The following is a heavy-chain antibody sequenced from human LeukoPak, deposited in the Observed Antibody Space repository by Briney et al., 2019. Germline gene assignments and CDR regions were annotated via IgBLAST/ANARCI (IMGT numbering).Heavy chain of an antibody. CDR2: INHSGST. Sequence: SETLSLTCAVYGGSFSGYYWSWIRQPPGKGLEWIGEINHSGSTNYNPSLKSRVTISVDTSKTQFSLKLSSVTAADTAVYYCARHPTYRMYYYDSSGYYPFDYWGQGTLVTVSS. V-gene: IGHV4-34*01. CDR3: ARHPTYRMYYYDSSGYYPFDY. CDR1: GGSFSGYY. D-gene: IGHD3-22*01. J-gene: IGHJ4*02.